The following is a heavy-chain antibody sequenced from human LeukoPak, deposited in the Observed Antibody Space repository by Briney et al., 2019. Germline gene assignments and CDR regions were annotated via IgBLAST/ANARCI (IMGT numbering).Heavy chain of an antibody. D-gene: IGHD1-26*01. CDR2: ISYGGSDK. CDR3: AKAVSGSDPETRHFDY. CDR1: GFTFSNYA. Sequence: GGSLRLSCAASGFTFSNYAMHWVRQAPGKGLEWVALISYGGSDKYYTDSVKGRFTVSRDNSRNTLYLQMNSLRAEDTAVYYCAKAVSGSDPETRHFDYWGQGSLVTVSS. V-gene: IGHV3-30*18. J-gene: IGHJ4*02.